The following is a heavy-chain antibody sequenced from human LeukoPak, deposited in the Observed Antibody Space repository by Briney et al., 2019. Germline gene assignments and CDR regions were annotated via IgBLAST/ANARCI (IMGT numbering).Heavy chain of an antibody. CDR3: ARVPTTYYYDSSGYYNHY. CDR2: MNPNSGNT. J-gene: IGHJ4*02. V-gene: IGHV1-8*03. Sequence: ASVKVSCKASGYTFTCYDINWVRQATGQGLEWMGWMNPNSGNTGYAQKFQGRVTITRNTSISTAYMELSSLRSEDTAVYYCARVPTTYYYDSSGYYNHYWGQGTLVTVSS. CDR1: GYTFTCYD. D-gene: IGHD3-22*01.